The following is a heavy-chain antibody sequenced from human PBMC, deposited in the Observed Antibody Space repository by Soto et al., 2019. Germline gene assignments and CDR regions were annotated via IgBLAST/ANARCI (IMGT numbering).Heavy chain of an antibody. V-gene: IGHV4-61*01. Sequence: QVQLQESGPRLVKPSETLALTCTVSGGSVISGSYYWSWIPQPPGKGLEWIGYIYYSGSTNYDPSLKSRVTISADTYKNQFSLKLSSVTAADTTVYYCAAPGYYYYGMDVWGQGTTVTVSS. J-gene: IGHJ6*02. CDR1: GGSVISGSYY. CDR2: IYYSGST. CDR3: AAPGYYYYGMDV.